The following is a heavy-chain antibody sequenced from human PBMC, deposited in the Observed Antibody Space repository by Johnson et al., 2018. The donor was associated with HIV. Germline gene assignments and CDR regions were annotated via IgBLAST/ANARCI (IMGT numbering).Heavy chain of an antibody. V-gene: IGHV3-7*05. Sequence: VQLVESGGGLVQPGGSLRLSCAAFGFTFSSYWMSWVRQAPGKGLEWVANIKQDGSEKYYVDSVKGRFTISRDNAKNSLYLQMNSLRAEDTAVYYCARDPDVPPGAFDIWGQGTMVTVSS. D-gene: IGHD1-14*01. CDR2: IKQDGSEK. CDR1: GFTFSSYW. CDR3: ARDPDVPPGAFDI. J-gene: IGHJ3*02.